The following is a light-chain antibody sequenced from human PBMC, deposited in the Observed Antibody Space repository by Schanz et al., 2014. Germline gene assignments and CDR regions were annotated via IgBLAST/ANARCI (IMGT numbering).Light chain of an antibody. J-gene: IGKJ2*01. CDR1: QSVLYSSNNKNY. CDR2: WAS. V-gene: IGKV4-1*01. Sequence: DIVMTQSPDSLAVSLGERATINCKSSQSVLYSSNNKNYLAWYQQKPGHPPNLLIYWASTRESGVPDRFSGSGSGTDFTLTISSLEAEDVAVYYCQQYYSPPHTFGQGTKLEF. CDR3: QQYYSPPHT.